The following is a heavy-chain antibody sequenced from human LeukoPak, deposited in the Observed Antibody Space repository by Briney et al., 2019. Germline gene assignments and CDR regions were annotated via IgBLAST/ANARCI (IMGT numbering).Heavy chain of an antibody. CDR1: GYSFPNYW. CDR2: IYPGDSDT. V-gene: IGHV5-51*01. D-gene: IGHD2-2*01. Sequence: GESLKISGKGSGYSFPNYWIGWVRQMPGKGLEWMGIIYPGDSDTKYSPSFQGQVTISADKSVTTAYLHWSSLKASDTAIYYCARHLSSITSCPNYWGQGTLVTVSS. J-gene: IGHJ4*02. CDR3: ARHLSSITSCPNY.